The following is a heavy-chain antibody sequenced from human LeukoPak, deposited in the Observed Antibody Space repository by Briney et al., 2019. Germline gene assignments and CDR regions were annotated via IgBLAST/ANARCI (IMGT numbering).Heavy chain of an antibody. CDR2: IYYREST. CDR3: ARLPVAMGVFDY. Sequence: SETLSLTCAASGFTFNSCSRNCLGQVPGHGGKGLAWIGCIYYRESTYHNPSLKSRVTISVYTSKNQFSLKLCSLTAAHTAAQYCARLPVAMGVFDYCGHGTLVSVSS. CDR1: GFTFNSCSRNC. D-gene: IGHD3-16*01. V-gene: IGHV4-39*01. J-gene: IGHJ4*03.